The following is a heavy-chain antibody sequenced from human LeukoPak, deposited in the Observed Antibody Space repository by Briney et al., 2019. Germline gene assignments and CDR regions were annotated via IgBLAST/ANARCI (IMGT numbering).Heavy chain of an antibody. CDR1: GFTFSSYN. V-gene: IGHV3-21*01. J-gene: IGHJ4*02. Sequence: GGSLRLSCAASGFTFSSYNMNWVRQAPGKGLEWVSSISSSSTYIYYADSVKGRFTISRDNAKNSLYLQMNSLRAEDTAVYYCARDYMRGRITIFGVVTDYWGQGTLVTVSS. CDR3: ARDYMRGRITIFGVVTDY. CDR2: ISSSSTYI. D-gene: IGHD3-3*01.